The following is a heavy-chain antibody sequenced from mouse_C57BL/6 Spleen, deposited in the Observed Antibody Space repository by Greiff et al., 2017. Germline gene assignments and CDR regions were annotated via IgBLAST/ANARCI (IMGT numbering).Heavy chain of an antibody. Sequence: EVMLVESGGGLVKPGGSLKLSCAASGFTFSDYGMHWVRQAPEKGLEWVAYISSGSSTIYYADTVKGRFTISRDNAKNTLFLQMTSLRSEETAMYYCARPDYDYDWFGYWGQGTLVTVSA. D-gene: IGHD2-4*01. CDR3: ARPDYDYDWFGY. J-gene: IGHJ3*01. V-gene: IGHV5-17*01. CDR2: ISSGSSTI. CDR1: GFTFSDYG.